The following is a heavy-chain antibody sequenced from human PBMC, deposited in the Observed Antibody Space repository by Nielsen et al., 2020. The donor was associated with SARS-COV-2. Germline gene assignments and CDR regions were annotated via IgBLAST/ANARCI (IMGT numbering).Heavy chain of an antibody. D-gene: IGHD4-23*01. Sequence: GESLKLPCAASGFPFSSYDMHWVRQATGKGLEWVSAIGTAGDTYYPGSVTGRFTISRENATNSLYLQMNSLRAGDTAVYYCARALRYGGNPVDAFDIWGQGTMVTVSS. CDR1: GFPFSSYD. V-gene: IGHV3-13*04. CDR2: IGTAGDT. J-gene: IGHJ3*02. CDR3: ARALRYGGNPVDAFDI.